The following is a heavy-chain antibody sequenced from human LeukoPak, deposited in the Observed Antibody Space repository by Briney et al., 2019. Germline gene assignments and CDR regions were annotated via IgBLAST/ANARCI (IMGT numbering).Heavy chain of an antibody. D-gene: IGHD4-17*01. CDR2: INTSGRTK. J-gene: IGHJ6*02. CDR1: GFIFSSHE. Sequence: SGGSLRLSCGASGFIFSSHEMNWVRQAPGKGLEWVSFINTSGRTKYYADSVKGRFTISRDNAQNALYLQMNSLKVEDTAIYYCARGDYGASYGMDVWGPGTTVTVSS. CDR3: ARGDYGASYGMDV. V-gene: IGHV3-48*03.